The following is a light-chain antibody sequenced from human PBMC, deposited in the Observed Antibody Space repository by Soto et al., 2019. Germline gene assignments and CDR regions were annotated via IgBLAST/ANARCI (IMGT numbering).Light chain of an antibody. CDR2: NTS. J-gene: IGKJ1*01. CDR1: QSVSSSS. Sequence: EIVLTQSPGTLSLSPGERATLSCRASQSVSSSSLAWYQQKPGQAPRLRIYNTSSRPTGVPDRFSGSGSETDFTLTISRREPEDFALYYCQQYGSSRPTVGQGTKVEIK. V-gene: IGKV3-20*01. CDR3: QQYGSSRPT.